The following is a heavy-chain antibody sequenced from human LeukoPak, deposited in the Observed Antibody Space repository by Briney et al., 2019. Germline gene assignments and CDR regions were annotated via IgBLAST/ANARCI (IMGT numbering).Heavy chain of an antibody. V-gene: IGHV4-34*01. CDR3: ARGRGYYYMDV. Sequence: SETLSLTCAVYGGSFSGYYWSWIRQPPGKGLEWIGEINHSGSTNYNPSLKSRVTISVDTSKNQFSLKLSSVTAADTAVYYCARGRGYYYMDVWGKGTTVTVPS. J-gene: IGHJ6*03. CDR1: GGSFSGYY. CDR2: INHSGST.